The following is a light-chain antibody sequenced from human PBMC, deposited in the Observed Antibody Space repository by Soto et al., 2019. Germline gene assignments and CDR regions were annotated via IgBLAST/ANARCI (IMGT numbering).Light chain of an antibody. CDR1: QSISSW. J-gene: IGKJ1*01. CDR3: QQYNSYWT. Sequence: DLQMTQSPSTLSASVGDRVTITCRASQSISSWLDWYQQKPGKAPKLLIYKASSLESGVPSRFSGSGAGTEFTLTISSLQPDDFATYYCQQYNSYWTFGQGTKVEIK. CDR2: KAS. V-gene: IGKV1-5*03.